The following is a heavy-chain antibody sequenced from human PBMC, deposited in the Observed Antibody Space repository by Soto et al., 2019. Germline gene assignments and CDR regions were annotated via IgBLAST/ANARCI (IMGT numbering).Heavy chain of an antibody. J-gene: IGHJ4*02. CDR1: GFTFSSYS. CDR3: ARDPSPLLRYFDRILGYFDY. V-gene: IGHV3-21*01. CDR2: ISSSSSYI. Sequence: PGVSLRLSCAASGFTFSSYSMNWVRQAPGKGLEWVSSISSSSSYIYYADSVKGRFTISRDNAKNSLYLQMNSLRAEDTAVYYCARDPSPLLRYFDRILGYFDYWGQGTLVTVSS. D-gene: IGHD3-9*01.